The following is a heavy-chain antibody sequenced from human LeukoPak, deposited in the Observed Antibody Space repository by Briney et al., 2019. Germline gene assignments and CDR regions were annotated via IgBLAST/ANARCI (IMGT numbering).Heavy chain of an antibody. D-gene: IGHD2-2*01. J-gene: IGHJ5*02. CDR2: INPTGGST. V-gene: IGHV1-46*01. CDR3: ARDPLGYCSSTSCSNWFDP. CDR1: GYTFTSYY. Sequence: GASVKVSCKASGYTFTSYYMHWVRQAPGQGLEWMGLINPTGGSTGYAQKFQGRVTMTRDMSTSTAYMELSSLRSEDTAVYYCARDPLGYCSSTSCSNWFDPWGQGTLVTVSS.